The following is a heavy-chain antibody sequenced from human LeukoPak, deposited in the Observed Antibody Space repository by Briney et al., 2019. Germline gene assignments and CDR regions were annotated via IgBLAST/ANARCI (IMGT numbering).Heavy chain of an antibody. V-gene: IGHV3-74*01. CDR1: GFTFSSYW. J-gene: IGHJ3*02. CDR3: ARAKYYDILTGASDAFDI. CDR2: INTDESSI. D-gene: IGHD3-9*01. Sequence: PGGSLRLSCAASGFTFSSYWMHWVRQAPGKGLVWVSRINTDESSITYADSVKGRFTISRDNAKNTLYLQMNSLRAEDTAVYYCARAKYYDILTGASDAFDIWGQGTMVTVSS.